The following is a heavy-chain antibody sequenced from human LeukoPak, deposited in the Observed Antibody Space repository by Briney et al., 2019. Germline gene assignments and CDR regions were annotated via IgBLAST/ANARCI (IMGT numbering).Heavy chain of an antibody. Sequence: GASVKVSCKASGYTFTSYDINWVRQATGQGLEWMGWMNPNSGNTGYAQKFQGRVTITRNTSISTAYMELSSLRSEDTAVYYCASRHYYDSSGSDAFDIWGQGTMVTVSS. J-gene: IGHJ3*02. CDR3: ASRHYYDSSGSDAFDI. CDR2: MNPNSGNT. CDR1: GYTFTSYD. D-gene: IGHD3-22*01. V-gene: IGHV1-8*03.